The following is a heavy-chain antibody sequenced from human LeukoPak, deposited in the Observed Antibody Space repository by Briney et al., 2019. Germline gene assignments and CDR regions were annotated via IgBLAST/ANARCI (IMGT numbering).Heavy chain of an antibody. CDR3: ARTVSRFCSGGSCAVNYFDY. CDR1: GFTFSRYW. CDR2: IKQDGSEK. Sequence: GGSLRLSCTVSGFTFSRYWMSWVRQAPGKGLEWVANIKQDGSEKYYVDSVKGRFTISRDNAKNSLYLQMNSLRAEDTAVYYCARTVSRFCSGGSCAVNYFDYWGQGTLVTVSS. D-gene: IGHD2-15*01. J-gene: IGHJ4*02. V-gene: IGHV3-7*01.